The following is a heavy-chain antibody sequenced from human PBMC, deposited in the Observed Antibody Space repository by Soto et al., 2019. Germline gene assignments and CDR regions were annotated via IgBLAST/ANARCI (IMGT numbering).Heavy chain of an antibody. CDR3: ARHTGYSSGWSFDY. D-gene: IGHD6-19*01. J-gene: IGHJ4*02. Sequence: GGSVKVCFKASGYPFTSYGISLVRQAPGQGLEWMGWISAYNGNTNYSQKLQGRVTMTTDTSTSTAYMELRSLRSDDTAVYYCARHTGYSSGWSFDYWGQGTLVTVSS. V-gene: IGHV1-18*04. CDR2: ISAYNGNT. CDR1: GYPFTSYG.